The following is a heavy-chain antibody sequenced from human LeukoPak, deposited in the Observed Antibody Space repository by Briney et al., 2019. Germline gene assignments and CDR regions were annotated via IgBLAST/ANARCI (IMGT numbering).Heavy chain of an antibody. CDR1: GYTFTSYG. CDR2: ISAYNGNT. J-gene: IGHJ6*02. D-gene: IGHD3-10*01. CDR3: ARDGGYYYGSGRDGYYYYGMDV. V-gene: IGHV1-18*01. Sequence: VSVKASCKASGYTFTSYGISWVRQAPGQGLEWMGWISAYNGNTNYAQKLQGRVTMTTDTSTSTAYMELRSLRSDDTAVYYCARDGGYYYGSGRDGYYYYGMDVWGQGTTVTVSS.